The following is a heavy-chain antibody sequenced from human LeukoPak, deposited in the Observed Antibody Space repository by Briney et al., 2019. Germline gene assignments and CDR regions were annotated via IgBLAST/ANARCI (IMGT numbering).Heavy chain of an antibody. D-gene: IGHD6-19*01. J-gene: IGHJ4*02. CDR3: VRSSGWLMDY. Sequence: GGSLRLSCAASGFTFSRYWMNWVRQVPGKGLEWVANIKQGGNEKNYVDSVKGRFTISRDDAKNSLYLQMNSLRAEDTAVYYCVRSSGWLMDYWGQGTLVTASS. CDR2: IKQGGNEK. CDR1: GFTFSRYW. V-gene: IGHV3-7*01.